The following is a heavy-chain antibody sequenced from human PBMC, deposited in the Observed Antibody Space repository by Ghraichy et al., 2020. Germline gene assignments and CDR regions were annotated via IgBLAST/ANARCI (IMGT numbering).Heavy chain of an antibody. J-gene: IGHJ4*02. CDR2: ISGSGGST. Sequence: GGSLRLSCAASLFTFSSYAMSWVRQAPGKGLEWVSGISGSGGSTYYADSVKGRFTISRDNSMNTLYLQMNSLRAEDTAVYYCAKARWAGPTLYYFDYWGQGTLVTVSS. CDR3: AKARWAGPTLYYFDY. CDR1: LFTFSSYA. D-gene: IGHD4-23*01. V-gene: IGHV3-23*01.